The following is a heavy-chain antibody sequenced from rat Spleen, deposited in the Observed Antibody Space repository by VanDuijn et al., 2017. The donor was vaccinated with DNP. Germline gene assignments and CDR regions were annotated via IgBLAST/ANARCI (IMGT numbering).Heavy chain of an antibody. CDR1: GFTFSNYD. V-gene: IGHV5-25*01. CDR2: ISSSGGST. Sequence: EVQLVESGGGLVQPGRSLKLSCAASGFTFSNYDMAWVRQAPTKGLEWVASISSSGGSTYYRDSVRGRFTVSRDNAKSTLYLQMDSLRSEDTATYYCARWTRYFDYWGQGVMVTVSS. CDR3: ARWTRYFDY. J-gene: IGHJ2*01. D-gene: IGHD1-7*01.